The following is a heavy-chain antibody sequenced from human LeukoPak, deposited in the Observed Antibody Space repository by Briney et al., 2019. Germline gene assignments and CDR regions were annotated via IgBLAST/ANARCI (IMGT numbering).Heavy chain of an antibody. CDR2: IKQDGSAK. CDR1: GFTFNNYW. J-gene: IGHJ3*02. D-gene: IGHD4-17*01. CDR3: ARGDFSDYGDYVDAFDI. Sequence: QPGGSLRLSCAASGFTFNNYWMSWARQVPGKGLQWVANIKQDGSAKFYVDSVQGRFTISRDNTKNSLYLRMNSLRVEDTAVYYCARGDFSDYGDYVDAFDIWGQGTMVTVSS. V-gene: IGHV3-7*01.